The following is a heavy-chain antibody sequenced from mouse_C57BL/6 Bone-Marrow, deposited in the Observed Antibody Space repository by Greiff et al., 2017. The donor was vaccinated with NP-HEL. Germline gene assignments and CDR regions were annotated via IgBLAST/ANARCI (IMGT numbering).Heavy chain of an antibody. V-gene: IGHV7-1*01. CDR3: ARGYGYDGGAMDY. CDR1: GFTFSDFY. CDR2: SRNKANDYTT. D-gene: IGHD2-2*01. Sequence: EVKLVESGGGLVQSGRSLRLSCATSGFTFSDFYMEWVRQAPGKGLAWIAASRNKANDYTTEYSASVKGRFIVSRDTSPSILYLQMNAQRAEDTAIYYCARGYGYDGGAMDYWGQGTSVTVSS. J-gene: IGHJ4*01.